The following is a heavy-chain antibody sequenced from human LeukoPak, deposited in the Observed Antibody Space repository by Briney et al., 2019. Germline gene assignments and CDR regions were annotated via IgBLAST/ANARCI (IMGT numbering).Heavy chain of an antibody. CDR3: ATGDGYNYSPFDY. Sequence: PSETLSLTCTVSGGSISSSSCYWGWVRQPPGLGLVWIVSIYYSGSTYYTPSLKSRVTISVDTSKNQFSLKLSSVTAADTAVYYCATGDGYNYSPFDYWGQGTLVTVSS. CDR2: IYYSGST. V-gene: IGHV4-39*01. CDR1: GGSISSSSCY. D-gene: IGHD5-24*01. J-gene: IGHJ4*02.